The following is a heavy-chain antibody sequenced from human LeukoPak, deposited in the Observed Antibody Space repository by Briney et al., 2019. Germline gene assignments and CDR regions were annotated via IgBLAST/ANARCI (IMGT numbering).Heavy chain of an antibody. D-gene: IGHD6-13*01. Sequence: KPSETLSLTCIVSGYSISSGYYWGWIRQPPGKGLEWIGSIYHSGSTYYNPSLKSRVTISVDTSKNQFSLKLSSVTAADTAVYYCARDRGQSIAAAGSDYWGQGTLLTVSS. CDR1: GYSISSGYY. V-gene: IGHV4-38-2*02. CDR3: ARDRGQSIAAAGSDY. J-gene: IGHJ4*02. CDR2: IYHSGST.